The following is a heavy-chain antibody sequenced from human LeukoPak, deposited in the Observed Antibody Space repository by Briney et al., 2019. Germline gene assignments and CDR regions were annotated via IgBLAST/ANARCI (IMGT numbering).Heavy chain of an antibody. J-gene: IGHJ1*01. CDR3: AVADGSGSLRFQH. D-gene: IGHD3-10*01. CDR1: GGTFSSYA. CDR2: IIPIFGTA. Sequence: SVKASCKASGGTFSSYAISWVRQAPGQGLEWMGGIIPIFGTANYAQKFQGRVTITADESTSTAYMELSSLRSEDTAVYYCAVADGSGSLRFQHWGQGTLVTVSS. V-gene: IGHV1-69*13.